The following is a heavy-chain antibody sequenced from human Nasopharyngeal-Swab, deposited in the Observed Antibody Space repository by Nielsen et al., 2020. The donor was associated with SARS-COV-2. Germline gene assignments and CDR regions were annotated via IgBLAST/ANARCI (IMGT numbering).Heavy chain of an antibody. CDR1: GFTFSDFY. CDR3: VRARRFYGDYNTEAVY. V-gene: IGHV3-11*04. Sequence: GASLKISCEASGFTFSDFYMSWIRQAPGKGLEWVSYISSGGSTTYYADSVKGRFTISRDNAKSSFYLQMNSLRDEDTAVYYCVRARRFYGDYNTEAVYWGQGTLVTVSS. D-gene: IGHD4-17*01. CDR2: ISSGGSTT. J-gene: IGHJ4*02.